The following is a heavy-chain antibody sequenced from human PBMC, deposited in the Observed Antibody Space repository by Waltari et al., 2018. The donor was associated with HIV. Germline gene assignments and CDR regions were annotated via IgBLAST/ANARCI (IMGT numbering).Heavy chain of an antibody. CDR2: IYYSGST. CDR1: GGSISSSSYY. J-gene: IGHJ4*02. CDR3: ARTPSELARIDY. D-gene: IGHD1-26*01. Sequence: QLQLQESGPGLVKPSETLSLTCTVSGGSISSSSYYWGWIRQPPGKGLEWIGSIYYSGSTYYNPSLKSRVTISVDTSKNQFSLKLSSVTAADTAVYYCARTPSELARIDYWGQGTLVTVSS. V-gene: IGHV4-39*01.